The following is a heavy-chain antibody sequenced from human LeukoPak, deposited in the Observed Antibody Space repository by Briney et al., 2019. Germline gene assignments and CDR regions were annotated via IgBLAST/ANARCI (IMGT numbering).Heavy chain of an antibody. V-gene: IGHV3-23*01. D-gene: IGHD3-9*01. CDR1: GFTFSSYS. J-gene: IGHJ4*02. Sequence: PGGSLRLSCAASGFTFSSYSMNWVRQAPGKGLEWVSTTSGSGSTTYYADSVKGRFTISRDNSNNTVYLQMNSLRAEDTAVYYCAKDNDFLTGHYWDYWGQGSLVTVSS. CDR2: TSGSGSTT. CDR3: AKDNDFLTGHYWDY.